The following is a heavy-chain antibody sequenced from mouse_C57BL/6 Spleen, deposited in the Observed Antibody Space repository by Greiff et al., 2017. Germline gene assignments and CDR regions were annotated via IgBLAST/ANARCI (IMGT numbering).Heavy chain of an antibody. J-gene: IGHJ2*01. CDR1: GYTFTSYW. CDR3: ARVRYYGSSYGYFDY. CDR2: IDPSDSYT. Sequence: VQLQQPGAELVMPGASVKLSCKASGYTFTSYWMHWVKQRPGQGLEWIGEIDPSDSYTNYNQKFKGKSTLTVDKSSSTAYMQLSSLTSEDSAVYYCARVRYYGSSYGYFDYWGQGTTLTVSS. V-gene: IGHV1-69*01. D-gene: IGHD1-1*01.